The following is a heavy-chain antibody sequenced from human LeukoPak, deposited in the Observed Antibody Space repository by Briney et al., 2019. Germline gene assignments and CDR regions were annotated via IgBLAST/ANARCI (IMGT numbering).Heavy chain of an antibody. CDR1: GFTSSSYA. V-gene: IGHV3-23*01. CDR3: AKDRWRYSYGYMGY. CDR2: ISGSGGST. J-gene: IGHJ4*02. D-gene: IGHD5-18*01. Sequence: GGSLRLSCAASGFTSSSYAMSWVRQAPGKGLEWVSAISGSGGSTYYADSVKGRFTISRDNSKNTLYLQMNSLRAEDTAVYYCAKDRWRYSYGYMGYWGQGTLVTVSS.